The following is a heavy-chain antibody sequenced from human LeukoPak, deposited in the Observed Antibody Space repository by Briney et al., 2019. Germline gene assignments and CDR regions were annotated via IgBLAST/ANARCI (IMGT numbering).Heavy chain of an antibody. V-gene: IGHV4-39*01. CDR2: IYYSGST. CDR3: ARLLSRFGCLNY. Sequence: SETLSLTCTVSGGSISSSSYYWGWIRQPPGKGLEWIGSIYYSGSTYYNPSLKSRVTISVDTSKNQFSLKLSSVTAADTAVYYCARLLSRFGCLNYWGQGTLVTVSS. CDR1: GGSISSSSYY. J-gene: IGHJ4*02. D-gene: IGHD2-15*01.